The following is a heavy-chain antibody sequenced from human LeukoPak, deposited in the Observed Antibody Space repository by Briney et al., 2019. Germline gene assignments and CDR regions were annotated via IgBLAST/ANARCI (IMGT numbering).Heavy chain of an antibody. D-gene: IGHD1-26*01. CDR2: TSYTGSA. V-gene: IGHV4-59*08. J-gene: IGHJ4*02. Sequence: SETLSLTCTVSGGSIMTYYLSWIRQPPGKGMEWIGDTSYTGSASYNPSLKSRVTISLDTSKNQFSLRLNSVTAADTAVYYCARWGGSTWYFDYWGQGTLVTVSS. CDR3: ARWGGSTWYFDY. CDR1: GGSIMTYY.